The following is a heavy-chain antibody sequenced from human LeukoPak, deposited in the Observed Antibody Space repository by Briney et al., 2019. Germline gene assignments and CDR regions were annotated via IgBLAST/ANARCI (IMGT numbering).Heavy chain of an antibody. D-gene: IGHD4-17*01. J-gene: IGHJ3*02. Sequence: GGSLRLSCAASGFTFSTYWMHWVRQAPGKGLVWVSRINSDGSGTRYADSVKGRFTISRDNAKNTLYLQMNSLRAEDTAVYYCARDLRTTGAFDIWGQGTMVTVSS. V-gene: IGHV3-74*01. CDR1: GFTFSTYW. CDR2: INSDGSGT. CDR3: ARDLRTTGAFDI.